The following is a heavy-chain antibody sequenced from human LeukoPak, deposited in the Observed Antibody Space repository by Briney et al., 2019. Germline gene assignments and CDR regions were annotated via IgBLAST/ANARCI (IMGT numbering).Heavy chain of an antibody. CDR1: GFTFSSDG. V-gene: IGHV3-33*01. CDR3: ARSLNDYGLFEY. CDR2: IWYDGSNK. J-gene: IGHJ4*02. Sequence: GGSLRVSCAASGFTFSSDGMHCVRQAPGKGLEWVAVIWYDGSNKYYADSVKGRFTISRDNSKNTLYLQMNSLRAEDTAVYYCARSLNDYGLFEYWGQGTLVTVSS. D-gene: IGHD4-17*01.